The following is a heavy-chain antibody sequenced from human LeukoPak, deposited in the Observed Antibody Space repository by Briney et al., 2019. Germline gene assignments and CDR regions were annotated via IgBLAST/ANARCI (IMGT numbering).Heavy chain of an antibody. D-gene: IGHD3-3*01. J-gene: IGHJ4*02. CDR3: AKPVLRFLEWLLYYFDY. CDR1: GFTFSSYA. CDR2: ISGSGGST. Sequence: GGSLRLSCAASGFTFSSYAMSWVRQAPGKGLEWVSAISGSGGSTYYADSVKGRFTISRDNSKNTLYLQMNSLRAEDTAVYYCAKPVLRFLEWLLYYFDYWGQGTLVTVSS. V-gene: IGHV3-23*01.